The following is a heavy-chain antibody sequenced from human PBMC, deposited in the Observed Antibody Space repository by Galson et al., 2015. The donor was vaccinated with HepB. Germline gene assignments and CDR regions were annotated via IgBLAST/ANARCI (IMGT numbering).Heavy chain of an antibody. CDR1: GLTFGHYA. J-gene: IGHJ4*02. CDR2: IDGSGVSFGVST. CDR3: AKGGISMTGLDC. D-gene: IGHD6-19*01. V-gene: IGHV3-23*01. Sequence: SLRLSCAASGLTFGHYAMTWVRQAPGKGLEWLSSIDGSGVSFGVSTYYADSVKGRFTISRDSSKNMLFLQMNSLRAEDTAVYYCAKGGISMTGLDCWGQGSLLTVSS.